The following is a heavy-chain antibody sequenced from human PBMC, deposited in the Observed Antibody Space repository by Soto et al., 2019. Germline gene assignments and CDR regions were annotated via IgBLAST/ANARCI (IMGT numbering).Heavy chain of an antibody. CDR1: GFTVSSNY. D-gene: IGHD3-3*01. CDR3: AKDEDTYYDFWSGYYFSY. J-gene: IGHJ4*02. CDR2: IYSGGST. V-gene: IGHV3-53*04. Sequence: GGSLRLSCAASGFTVSSNYMSWVRQAPGKGLEWVSVIYSGGSTYYADSVKGRFTISRHNSKNTLYLQMNSLRAEDTAVYYCAKDEDTYYDFWSGYYFSYWGQGTLVTVSS.